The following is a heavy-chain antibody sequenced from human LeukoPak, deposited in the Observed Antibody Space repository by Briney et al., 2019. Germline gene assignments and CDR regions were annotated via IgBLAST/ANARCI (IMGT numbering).Heavy chain of an antibody. CDR1: GFTFSKYW. CDR3: ATKQWLAPPPDS. V-gene: IGHV3-74*01. J-gene: IGHJ4*02. CDR2: INTDGTVT. Sequence: GGSLRLSCAASGFTFSKYWMLWVRRAPGKGLESVSRINTDGTVTTSADSVKGRFTVSRDNADNTMFLQMNSVRDEDTAVYYCATKQWLAPPPDSWGQGTPVTVSS. D-gene: IGHD6-19*01.